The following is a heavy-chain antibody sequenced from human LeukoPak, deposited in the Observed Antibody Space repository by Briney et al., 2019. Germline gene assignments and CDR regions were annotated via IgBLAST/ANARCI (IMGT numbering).Heavy chain of an antibody. J-gene: IGHJ4*02. CDR2: MLSDESNK. CDR1: GFTFSTYN. D-gene: IGHD5-18*01. Sequence: GRSLRLSCAASGFTFSTYNMHWVRQAPGKGLEWVALMLSDESNKYHADSVKGRLTISRDNSKNALFLQMNSLRDEDTAVYYCAKDSGYSYGHGLDYWGQGTLVTVSS. CDR3: AKDSGYSYGHGLDY. V-gene: IGHV3-33*06.